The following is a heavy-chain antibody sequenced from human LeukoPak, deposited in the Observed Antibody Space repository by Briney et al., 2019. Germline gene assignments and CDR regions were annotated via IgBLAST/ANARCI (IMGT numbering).Heavy chain of an antibody. D-gene: IGHD5-18*01. J-gene: IGHJ6*04. Sequence: GGSLRLSCAASGFTFSGSAMHWVRQASGKGLEWVGRIRSKANSYATAYAASVKGRFTISRDDSKNTAYLQMNSLKTEDTAVYYCTSPGYSYGSWGDVWGKGTTVTISS. CDR2: IRSKANSYAT. CDR1: GFTFSGSA. CDR3: TSPGYSYGSWGDV. V-gene: IGHV3-73*01.